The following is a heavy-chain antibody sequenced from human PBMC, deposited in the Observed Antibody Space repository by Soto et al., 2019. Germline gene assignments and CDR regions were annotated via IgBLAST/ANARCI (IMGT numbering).Heavy chain of an antibody. J-gene: IGHJ2*01. CDR3: ARPEGGGWYNWYFDL. CDR1: GFTFSTDA. D-gene: IGHD6-19*01. CDR2: ISGSGGNT. V-gene: IGHV3-23*01. Sequence: GGSLRLSCAASGFTFSTDAMSWVRQAPGKGLEWVSTISGSGGNTYYADSVKGRFTISRDNSKNTLYLQMNSLRADDTAVYYCARPEGGGWYNWYFDLWGRGTLVTVSS.